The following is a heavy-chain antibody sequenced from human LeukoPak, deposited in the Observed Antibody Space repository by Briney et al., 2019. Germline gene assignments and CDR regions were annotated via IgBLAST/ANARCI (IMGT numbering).Heavy chain of an antibody. D-gene: IGHD3-16*02. CDR2: INHSGST. V-gene: IGHV4-34*01. CDR1: GGSFSGYY. Sequence: SETLSLTCAVYGGSFSGYYWSWIRQPPGKGLEWIGEINHSGSTNYNPSLKSRVTISVDTSKNQFSLKLSSVTAADTAVYYCARHARHYGYVWRSYRYTKWFDPWGQGTLVTVSS. CDR3: ARHARHYGYVWRSYRYTKWFDP. J-gene: IGHJ5*02.